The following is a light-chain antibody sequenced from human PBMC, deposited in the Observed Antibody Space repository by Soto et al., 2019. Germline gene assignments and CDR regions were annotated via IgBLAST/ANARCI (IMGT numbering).Light chain of an antibody. V-gene: IGKV2-28*01. CDR2: LGS. CDR1: QSLLHSNGYNY. Sequence: DIVMTQSPLSLPVTPGEPASTSCRSSQSLLHSNGYNYLDWYLQKPGQSPQLLIYLGSNLASGVPDRFSGSGSGTDFTLKISRVEAEDVGVYYCMQALQTPPTFGQGTKV. CDR3: MQALQTPPT. J-gene: IGKJ1*01.